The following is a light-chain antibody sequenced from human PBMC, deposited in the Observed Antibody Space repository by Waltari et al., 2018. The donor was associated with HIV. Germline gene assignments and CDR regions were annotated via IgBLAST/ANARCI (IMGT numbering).Light chain of an antibody. Sequence: QSALTQPASVSGSPGQSITISCTGTSSDVGGYNYVPWYQQHPGKAPKLMIYEVSNRPSGVPNRFSGSKAGNTASLTISGRQAEDEADYYCSSYTSSSTLVFGTGTKVTVL. CDR2: EVS. V-gene: IGLV2-14*01. CDR1: SSDVGGYNY. J-gene: IGLJ1*01. CDR3: SSYTSSSTLV.